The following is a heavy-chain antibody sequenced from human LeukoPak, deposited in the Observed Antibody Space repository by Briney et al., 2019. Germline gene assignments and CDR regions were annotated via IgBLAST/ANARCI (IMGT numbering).Heavy chain of an antibody. V-gene: IGHV3-30-3*01. Sequence: GGSLRLSCAASGFTFSSSAMHWVRQAPGKGLEWVAVISYHGTSKYYADSVKGRFTISRDISRNTLYLQMDSLRPEDTAVYYCARAGPNDHRFDYWGQGTLVTVSS. CDR3: ARAGPNDHRFDY. CDR2: ISYHGTSK. CDR1: GFTFSSSA. D-gene: IGHD1-1*01. J-gene: IGHJ4*02.